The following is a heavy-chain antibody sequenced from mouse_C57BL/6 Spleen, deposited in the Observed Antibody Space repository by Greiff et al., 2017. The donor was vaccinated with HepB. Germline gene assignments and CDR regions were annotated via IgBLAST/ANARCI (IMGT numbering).Heavy chain of an antibody. J-gene: IGHJ3*01. CDR3: ARTGTGCIAY. CDR1: GYTFTSYW. CDR2: IDPSDSYT. Sequence: QVQLQQPGAELVKPGASVKLSCKASGYTFTSYWMQWVKQRPGQGLEWIGEIDPSDSYTNYNQKFKDKATLTVDTSSSTAYMQLSSLTSEDSAVYYCARTGTGCIAYWGQGTLVTVSA. V-gene: IGHV1-50*01. D-gene: IGHD4-1*01.